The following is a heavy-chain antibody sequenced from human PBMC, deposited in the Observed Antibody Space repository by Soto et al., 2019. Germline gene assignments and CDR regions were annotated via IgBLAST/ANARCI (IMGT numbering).Heavy chain of an antibody. D-gene: IGHD4-17*01. J-gene: IGHJ4*02. CDR2: IYHSGST. Sequence: SETLSLTCTVSGGSITSGGYYWSWIRQHPGKGLEWIGYIYHSGSTYYNPSVKRRVTISVDTSNNQFSLKLNSVTVADTAVYYCARTGYGDYDFGYWGQGTQVTVSS. CDR3: ARTGYGDYDFGY. V-gene: IGHV4-31*03. CDR1: GGSITSGGYY.